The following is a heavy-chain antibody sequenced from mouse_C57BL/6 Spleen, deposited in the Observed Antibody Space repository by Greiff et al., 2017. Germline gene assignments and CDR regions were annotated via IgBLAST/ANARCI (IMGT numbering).Heavy chain of an antibody. D-gene: IGHD1-1*01. V-gene: IGHV2-2*01. CDR2: IWSGGST. CDR3: ARNPPGYGSSYGYFDV. Sequence: VKLMESGPGLVQPSQSLSITCTVSGFSLTSYGVHWVRQSPGKGLEWLGVIWSGGSTDYNAAFISRLSISKDNSKSQVFFKMNSLQADDTAIYYCARNPPGYGSSYGYFDVWGTGTTVTGSS. CDR1: GFSLTSYG. J-gene: IGHJ1*03.